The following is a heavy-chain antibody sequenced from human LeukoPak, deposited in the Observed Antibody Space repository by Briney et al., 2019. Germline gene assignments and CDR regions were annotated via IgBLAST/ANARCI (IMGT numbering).Heavy chain of an antibody. V-gene: IGHV4-31*03. D-gene: IGHD1-26*01. CDR1: GGSISSGGYY. CDR3: ARDGGGSLADAFDI. Sequence: SETLSVTCTVSGGSISSGGYYWSWIRQHPGKGLEWIGYIYYSGSTYYNPSLKSRVTISVDTSKNQFSLKLSSVTAADTAVYYCARDGGGSLADAFDIWGQGTMVTVSS. J-gene: IGHJ3*02. CDR2: IYYSGST.